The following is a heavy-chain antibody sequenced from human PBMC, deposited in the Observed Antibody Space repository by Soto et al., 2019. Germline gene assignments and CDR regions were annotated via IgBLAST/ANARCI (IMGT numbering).Heavy chain of an antibody. V-gene: IGHV3-23*01. Sequence: EVQLLESGGGLVQPGGSLRLSCAASGFTFSSYAMSWVRQAPGKGLEWVSAISGSGGSTYYADSVKGRFTISRDNSKNTLYLQMNSLRAEDTAVYYCGKADLEWELLDYWGQGTLVTVSS. D-gene: IGHD1-26*01. J-gene: IGHJ4*02. CDR1: GFTFSSYA. CDR3: GKADLEWELLDY. CDR2: ISGSGGST.